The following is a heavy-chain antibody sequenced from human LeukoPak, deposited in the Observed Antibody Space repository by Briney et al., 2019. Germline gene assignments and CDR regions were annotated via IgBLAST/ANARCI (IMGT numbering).Heavy chain of an antibody. J-gene: IGHJ4*02. CDR1: GYTFTSYD. CDR3: ASRVGGYCSSTSCYGFDY. V-gene: IGHV1-2*02. Sequence: GASVKVSCKASGYTFTSYDINWVRQATGQGLGWMGWINPNSGGTNYAQKFQGRVTMTRDTSTSTVYMELSSLRSEDTAVYYCASRVGGYCSSTSCYGFDYWGQGTLVTVSS. CDR2: INPNSGGT. D-gene: IGHD2-2*01.